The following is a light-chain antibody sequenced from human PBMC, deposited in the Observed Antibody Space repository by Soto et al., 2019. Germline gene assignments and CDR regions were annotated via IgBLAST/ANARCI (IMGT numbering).Light chain of an antibody. CDR2: EGS. CDR1: SSDVGSYNL. J-gene: IGLJ2*01. V-gene: IGLV2-23*01. Sequence: QSALTQPASVSGSPGQSITISCNGTSSDVGSYNLVSWYQQHPGKAPKLMIYEGSKRPSGVSNRFSGSKSGNTASLTISGLQAEDEADYYCCSYAGSSTLGVFGGGTKLTVL. CDR3: CSYAGSSTLGV.